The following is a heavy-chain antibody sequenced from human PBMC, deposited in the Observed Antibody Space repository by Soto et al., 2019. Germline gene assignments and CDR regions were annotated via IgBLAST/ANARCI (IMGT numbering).Heavy chain of an antibody. CDR2: IFSNDEK. CDR1: GFSLSNARMG. V-gene: IGHV2-26*01. CDR3: ALREGYSGDGEIDY. J-gene: IGHJ4*02. D-gene: IGHD1-26*01. Sequence: QVTLKESGPVLVKPTETLTLTCTVSGFSLSNARMGVSWIRQPPGKALEWLAHIFSNDEKSYSTSLKSRLTSPKDTSKSQVVLTMTNREPVETATYYCALREGYSGDGEIDYWGQGTLVTVSS.